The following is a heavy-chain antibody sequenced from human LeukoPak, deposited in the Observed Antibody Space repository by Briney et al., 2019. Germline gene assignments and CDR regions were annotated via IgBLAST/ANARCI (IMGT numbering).Heavy chain of an antibody. CDR3: AKPSVGGATGFDS. CDR1: GGSISSSN. CDR2: ISGSGDTT. V-gene: IGHV3-23*01. Sequence: GTLSLTCAVSGGSISSSNWWSWVRQAPGKGLEWASAISGSGDTTNSADSVKGRFTISRDNSKNMLYLHMNSLRAEDTAVYYCAKPSVGGATGFDSWGQGTLVTVSS. D-gene: IGHD1-26*01. J-gene: IGHJ4*02.